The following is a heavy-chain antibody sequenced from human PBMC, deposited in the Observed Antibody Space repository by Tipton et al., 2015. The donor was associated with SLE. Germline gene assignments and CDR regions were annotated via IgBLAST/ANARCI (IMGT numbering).Heavy chain of an antibody. J-gene: IGHJ5*02. CDR1: GGSISSYY. CDR3: ARGGLRRSWFDP. V-gene: IGHV4-59*01. D-gene: IGHD5/OR15-5a*01. CDR2: IYYSGST. Sequence: TLSLTCAVYGGSISSYYWSWIRQPPGKGLEWIGYIYYSGSTNYNPSLKSRVTISVDTSKNQFSLKLSSVSAAGTAVYYCARGGLRRSWFDPWGQGTLVTVSS.